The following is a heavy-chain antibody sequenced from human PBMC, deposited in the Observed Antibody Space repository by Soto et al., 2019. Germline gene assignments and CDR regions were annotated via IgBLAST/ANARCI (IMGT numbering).Heavy chain of an antibody. CDR3: TKDGXFDSDGSLYYYYYGMDV. D-gene: IGHD2-15*01. Sequence: PGGSLRLSCAASGFTFNNYGMNWVRQAPGKGLEWVAIISNDGSNKYYIESVRGRFTISRDNSKNMLFLQMNSLRVEDTAVYFCTKDGXFDSDGSLYYYYYGMDVWGQGTTVTVSS. V-gene: IGHV3-30*18. CDR1: GFTFNNYG. J-gene: IGHJ6*02. CDR2: ISNDGSNK.